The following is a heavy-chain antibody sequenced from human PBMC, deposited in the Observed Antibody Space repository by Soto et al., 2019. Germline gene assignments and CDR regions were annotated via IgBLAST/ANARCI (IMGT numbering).Heavy chain of an antibody. Sequence: QPGGSLRLSCAASGFTFSSYGMHWVRQAPGKGLEWVAVISYDGSNKFYADSVKGRFTISRDNSKNTLYLQMNSLRAEDTAMYYCVKDRAHSRYVPNQYFDYWGQGTLVTVS. V-gene: IGHV3-30*18. D-gene: IGHD3-9*01. CDR2: ISYDGSNK. CDR3: VKDRAHSRYVPNQYFDY. J-gene: IGHJ4*02. CDR1: GFTFSSYG.